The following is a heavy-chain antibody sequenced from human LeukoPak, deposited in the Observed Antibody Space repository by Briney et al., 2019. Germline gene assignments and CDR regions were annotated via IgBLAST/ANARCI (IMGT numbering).Heavy chain of an antibody. D-gene: IGHD6-19*01. CDR2: IYPSDSDT. Sequence: GESLKISCKGSGYSFTSYWIGWVRQMPGKGLEWMGIIYPSDSDTRYSPSFQGQVTISADKSISTAYLQWSSLKASDTAMYYCAGHPAWYSSGWAPDYWGQGTLVTVSS. J-gene: IGHJ4*02. CDR3: AGHPAWYSSGWAPDY. V-gene: IGHV5-51*01. CDR1: GYSFTSYW.